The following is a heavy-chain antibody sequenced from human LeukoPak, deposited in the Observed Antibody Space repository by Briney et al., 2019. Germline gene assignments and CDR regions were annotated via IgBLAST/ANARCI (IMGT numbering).Heavy chain of an antibody. Sequence: ASVKVSCKASGYTFTSYGIIWVRQAPGQGLEWMGWISVYNGNTNYAQKLQGRVTMTTDTSTSTAYMELRSLRSDDTAVYYCARDPRGYSYGTRNTNWFDPWGQGTLVTVSS. J-gene: IGHJ5*02. CDR3: ARDPRGYSYGTRNTNWFDP. D-gene: IGHD5-18*01. V-gene: IGHV1-18*01. CDR2: ISVYNGNT. CDR1: GYTFTSYG.